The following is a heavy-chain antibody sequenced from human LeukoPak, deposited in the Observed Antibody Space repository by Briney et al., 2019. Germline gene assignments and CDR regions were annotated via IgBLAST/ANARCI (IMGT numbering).Heavy chain of an antibody. D-gene: IGHD3-10*01. CDR3: ARDLRGVLS. Sequence: AGGSLRLSCAASGFTFSSYSMNWVRQAPGKGLEWVSYISSSSSTIYYADSVKGRFTISRDNAKNSLYLQMNSLRAEDTAVYYCARDLRGVLSWGQGTLVTVSS. V-gene: IGHV3-48*04. CDR1: GFTFSSYS. CDR2: ISSSSSTI. J-gene: IGHJ4*02.